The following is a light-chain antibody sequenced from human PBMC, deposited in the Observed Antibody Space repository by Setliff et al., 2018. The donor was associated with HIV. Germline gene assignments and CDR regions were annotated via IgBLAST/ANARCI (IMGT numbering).Light chain of an antibody. V-gene: IGLV2-14*01. CDR1: RRDVGGYNY. CDR3: TSYASSSTLV. CDR2: EVR. J-gene: IGLJ1*01. Sequence: QSVLTQPPSVSGSPGQSITISCTGTRRDVGGYNYVSWYQQHPGKAPKLIIYEVRNRPSGVSNRFSGSKSGNTASLTISGLQAEDEADYYCTSYASSSTLVFGSGTKVTVL.